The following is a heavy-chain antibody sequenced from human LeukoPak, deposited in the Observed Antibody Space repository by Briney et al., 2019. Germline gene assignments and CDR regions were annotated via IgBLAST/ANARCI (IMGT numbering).Heavy chain of an antibody. CDR2: ISDDSNYI. V-gene: IGHV3-21*01. CDR1: GASFSSYS. J-gene: IGHJ4*02. Sequence: ETLSLTCTVYGASFSSYSWSWIRQPPGKGLEWVSSISDDSNYIFYADSVKGRFTISRDNAKNSLYLQMNSLTAEDSAVYYCASRRGSNRPFDYWGQGALVTVSS. CDR3: ASRRGSNRPFDY. D-gene: IGHD1-26*01.